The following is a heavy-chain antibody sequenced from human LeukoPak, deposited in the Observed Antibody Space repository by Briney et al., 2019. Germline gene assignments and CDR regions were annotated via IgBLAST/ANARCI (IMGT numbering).Heavy chain of an antibody. Sequence: GASVKVSCKASGGTFSSYAISWVRQAPGQGLEWMGGIIPIFGTANYAQKFQGRVTITADESTSTAYMELSSLRSGDTAVYYCARSGEVQYYDFWSGYYDFDYWGQGTLVIVSS. V-gene: IGHV1-69*13. D-gene: IGHD3-3*01. CDR1: GGTFSSYA. J-gene: IGHJ4*02. CDR3: ARSGEVQYYDFWSGYYDFDY. CDR2: IIPIFGTA.